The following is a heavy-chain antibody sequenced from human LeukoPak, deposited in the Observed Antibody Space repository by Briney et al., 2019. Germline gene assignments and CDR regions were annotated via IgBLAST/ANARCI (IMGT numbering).Heavy chain of an antibody. Sequence: GGSLRLSCAASGFTFSSYAMHWVRQAPGKGLEWVAVISYDGSNKYYADSVKGRFTISRDNSKNTLFLQMNSLRAEDTAVYYCARRGDGGRSFDYWGQGTLVTVSS. J-gene: IGHJ4*02. CDR1: GFTFSSYA. V-gene: IGHV3-30*14. D-gene: IGHD4-23*01. CDR3: ARRGDGGRSFDY. CDR2: ISYDGSNK.